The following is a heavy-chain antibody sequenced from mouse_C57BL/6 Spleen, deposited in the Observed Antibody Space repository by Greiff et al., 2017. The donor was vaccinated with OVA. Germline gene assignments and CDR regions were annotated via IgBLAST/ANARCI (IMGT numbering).Heavy chain of an antibody. CDR2: IDPETGGT. CDR1: GYTFTDYE. V-gene: IGHV1-15*01. Sequence: QVQLQQSGAELVRPGASVTLSCKASGYTFTDYEMHWVKQTPVHGLEWIGAIDPETGGTAYNQKFKGKAILTADKSSSTAYMELRSLTSEDSAVYYCTRVLLRQGAMDYWGQGTSVTVSS. CDR3: TRVLLRQGAMDY. D-gene: IGHD1-1*01. J-gene: IGHJ4*01.